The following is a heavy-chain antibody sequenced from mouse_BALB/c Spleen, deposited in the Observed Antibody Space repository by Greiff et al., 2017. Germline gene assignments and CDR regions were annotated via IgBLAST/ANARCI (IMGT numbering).Heavy chain of an antibody. CDR3: ARWRNSYYFDY. Sequence: QVQLQQSGPELVRPGVSVKISCKGSGYTFTDYAMHWVKQSHAKSLEWIGVISTYYGNTNYNQKFKGKVTMTVDKSSSTAYMELARLTSEDSAIYYCARWRNSYYFDYWGQGTTLTVSS. V-gene: IGHV1-67*01. J-gene: IGHJ2*01. D-gene: IGHD2-1*01. CDR1: GYTFTDYA. CDR2: ISTYYGNT.